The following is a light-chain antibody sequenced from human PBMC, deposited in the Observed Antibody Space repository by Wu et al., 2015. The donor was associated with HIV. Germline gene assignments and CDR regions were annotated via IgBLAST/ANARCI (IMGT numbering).Light chain of an antibody. CDR1: QSISRD. Sequence: EIVLTQSPATLSFFPGERATLSCRASQSISRDLAWYQQKPGQAPRLLIYGASDRATGIPARFSGSGSGTDFTLTISSLEPEDFAVYYCQHRSNWPTFGQGTKVEIQ. V-gene: IGKV3-11*01. J-gene: IGKJ1*01. CDR2: GAS. CDR3: QHRSNWPT.